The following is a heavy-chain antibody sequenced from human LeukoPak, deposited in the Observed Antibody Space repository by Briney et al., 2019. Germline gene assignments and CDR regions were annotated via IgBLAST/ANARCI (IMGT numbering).Heavy chain of an antibody. CDR3: AREYSQSYTPLSP. CDR2: IDRSTGT. V-gene: IGHV1-2*02. CDR1: VYTFSDYY. Sequence: ASVKVSCDASVYTFSDYYMHWVRQAPGQGLEWMGWIDRSTGTKYAQKFQGRVTMTRDTSISTAYMELNRLTSDDTAVYFCAREYSQSYTPLSPWGQGALVTVSS. D-gene: IGHD3-10*01. J-gene: IGHJ5*02.